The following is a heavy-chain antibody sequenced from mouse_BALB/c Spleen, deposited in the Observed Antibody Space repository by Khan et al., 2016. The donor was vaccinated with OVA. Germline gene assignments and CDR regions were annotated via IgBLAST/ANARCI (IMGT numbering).Heavy chain of an antibody. CDR1: GYIFTSYW. J-gene: IGHJ2*01. D-gene: IGHD3-2*02. CDR2: IYPGPDNS. CDR3: AREEALYHFDH. V-gene: IGHV1S132*01. Sequence: VQLQESGAELVRPGASVKLSCKTSGYIFTSYWIHWVKQRSGQGLEWIARIYPGPDNSYYNETFKDKATLTAHQSSRTAYMHLSSLKSEDSDVYVCAREEALYHFDHWGQGTTLTVSS.